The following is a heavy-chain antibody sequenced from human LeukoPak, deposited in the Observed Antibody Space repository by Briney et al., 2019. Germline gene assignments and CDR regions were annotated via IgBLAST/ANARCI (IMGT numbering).Heavy chain of an antibody. V-gene: IGHV3-21*01. D-gene: IGHD5-12*01. CDR2: ISSSSYI. CDR1: GFTFSSYS. CDR3: ARAWGEYSGYDYGYYYYGMDV. Sequence: GGSLRLSCAASGFTFSSYSMNWVRQAPGKGLEWVSSISSSSYIYYADSVKGRFTISRDNAKNSLYLQMNSLRAEDTAVYYCARAWGEYSGYDYGYYYYGMDVWGQGTTVTVSS. J-gene: IGHJ6*02.